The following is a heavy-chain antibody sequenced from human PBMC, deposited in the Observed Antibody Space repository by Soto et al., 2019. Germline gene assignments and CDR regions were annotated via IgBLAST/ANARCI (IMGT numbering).Heavy chain of an antibody. CDR2: INHSGST. CDR1: GGSFSGYY. V-gene: IGHV4-34*01. CDR3: ARGQSGYYYAYYYYGMDV. Sequence: LSLTCAVYGGSFSGYYWSWIRQPPGKGLEWIGEINHSGSTNYNPSLKSRVTISVDTSKNQFSLKLSSVTAADTAVYYCARGQSGYYYAYYYYGMDVWGQGTTVTVSS. D-gene: IGHD3-22*01. J-gene: IGHJ6*02.